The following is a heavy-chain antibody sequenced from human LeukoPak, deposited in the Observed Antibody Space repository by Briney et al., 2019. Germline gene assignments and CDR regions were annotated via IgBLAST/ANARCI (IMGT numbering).Heavy chain of an antibody. V-gene: IGHV3-9*02. CDR3: AKSYINYGGNSADAFDI. D-gene: IGHD4-23*01. J-gene: IGHJ3*02. CDR2: ISWNSGTI. CDR1: GFTSDA. Sequence: GRSLRLSCVASGFTSDAMHWVRQSPGKGLEWVSGISWNSGTIGYADSVKGRFTVSRDNAKNSVYLQMNSLRAEDMALYYCAKSYINYGGNSADAFDIWGQGTMVTVS.